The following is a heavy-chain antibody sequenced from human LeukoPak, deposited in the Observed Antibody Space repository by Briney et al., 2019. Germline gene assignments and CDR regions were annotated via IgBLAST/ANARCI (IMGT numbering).Heavy chain of an antibody. D-gene: IGHD2-15*01. J-gene: IGHJ3*01. CDR2: IDWDDDK. Sequence: SGPTLVNPTQTLTLTCTFSGFSLSTSGMCVSWIRQPPGKALEWLARIDWDDDKYYSTSLKTRLTISKDTSKNQVVLTMTNMDPVDTATYYCARHRPYCSGGSCYSRYYMDVWGQGTMVTVSS. CDR1: GFSLSTSGMC. V-gene: IGHV2-70*11. CDR3: ARHRPYCSGGSCYSRYYMDV.